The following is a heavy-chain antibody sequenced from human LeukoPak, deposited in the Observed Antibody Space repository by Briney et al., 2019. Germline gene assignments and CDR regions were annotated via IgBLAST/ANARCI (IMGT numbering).Heavy chain of an antibody. Sequence: PSETLSLTCTVSGGSISSYYWSWIRRPPGKGLEWIGYIYYSGSTNYNPSLKSRVTISVDTSKNQFSLKLSSVTAADTAVYYCARATYCSSTSCLSFDYWGQGTLVTVSS. J-gene: IGHJ4*02. CDR2: IYYSGST. CDR3: ARATYCSSTSCLSFDY. V-gene: IGHV4-59*01. D-gene: IGHD2-2*01. CDR1: GGSISSYY.